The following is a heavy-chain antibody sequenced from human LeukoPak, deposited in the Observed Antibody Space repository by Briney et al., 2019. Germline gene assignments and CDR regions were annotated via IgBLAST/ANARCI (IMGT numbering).Heavy chain of an antibody. V-gene: IGHV3-72*01. Sequence: GGSLRLSCAASGFTFSDHYMDWVRQAPGKGLEWVGRSRSKANSYSTEYAASVKGRFTISRDDSKNSLYLQMNSLRAEDTAVYYCARETLDHYDILFGMDVWGQGTTVTVSS. CDR2: SRSKANSYST. CDR1: GFTFSDHY. J-gene: IGHJ6*02. CDR3: ARETLDHYDILFGMDV. D-gene: IGHD3-9*01.